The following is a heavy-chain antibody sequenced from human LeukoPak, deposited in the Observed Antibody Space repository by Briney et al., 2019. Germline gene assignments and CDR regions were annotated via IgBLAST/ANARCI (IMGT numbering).Heavy chain of an antibody. CDR2: IWYDGSNK. Sequence: GGSLRLSCAASGFTFSSYAMSWVRQAPGKGLEWVAVIWYDGSNKYYADSVKGRFTISRDNSKNTLYLQMKSLRAEDTAVYYCARDGDDRSAGPDVWGQGTTVTVSS. D-gene: IGHD3-22*01. CDR1: GFTFSSYA. J-gene: IGHJ6*02. V-gene: IGHV3-33*08. CDR3: ARDGDDRSAGPDV.